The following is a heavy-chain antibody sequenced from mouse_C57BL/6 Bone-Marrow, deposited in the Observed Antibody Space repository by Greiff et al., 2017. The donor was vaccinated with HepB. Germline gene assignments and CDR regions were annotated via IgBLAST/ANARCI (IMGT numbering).Heavy chain of an antibody. V-gene: IGHV1-64*01. CDR1: GYTFTSYW. CDR3: AVIYYYGSSSKWYVDV. D-gene: IGHD1-1*01. CDR2: IHPNSGST. J-gene: IGHJ1*03. Sequence: QVQLQQPGAELVKPGASVKLSCKASGYTFTSYWMHWVKQRPGQGLEWIGMIHPNSGSTNYNEKFKSKATLTVDKSSSTAYMQLSSLTSEDSAVYYCAVIYYYGSSSKWYVDVWGTGTTVTVSS.